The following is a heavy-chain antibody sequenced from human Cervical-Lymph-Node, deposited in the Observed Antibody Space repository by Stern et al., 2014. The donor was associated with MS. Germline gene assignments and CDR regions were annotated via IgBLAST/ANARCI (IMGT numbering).Heavy chain of an antibody. D-gene: IGHD2-2*01. CDR3: ARSLQYCSSTSCYFYGMDV. J-gene: IGHJ6*02. CDR2: IGHRSASA. V-gene: IGHV1-46*01. CDR1: GYSLTSHS. Sequence: QLVQSGAEVKEPGASVTVSCKASGYSLTSHSIHWVRQAPGQGVEWMGIIGHRSASATYAQKFLDRVTMTRDTSTSSVHMEVSSLRSDDTAVYYCARSLQYCSSTSCYFYGMDVWGQGTAVTVSS.